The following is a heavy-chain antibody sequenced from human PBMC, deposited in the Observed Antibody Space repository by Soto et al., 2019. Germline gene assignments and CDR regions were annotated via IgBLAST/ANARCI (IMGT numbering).Heavy chain of an antibody. CDR1: GGSISSYY. CDR3: ARQQAVSDLTNWFDP. CDR2: IYYSGST. J-gene: IGHJ5*02. Sequence: QVQLQESGPGLVKPSETLSLTCTVSGGSISSYYWSWIRQPPGKGLEWIGYIYYSGSTNYNPSLKSRVTISVDTSKNQFSLKLSSVTAADTAVYYCARQQAVSDLTNWFDPWGQGTLVTVSS. D-gene: IGHD2-21*02. V-gene: IGHV4-59*08.